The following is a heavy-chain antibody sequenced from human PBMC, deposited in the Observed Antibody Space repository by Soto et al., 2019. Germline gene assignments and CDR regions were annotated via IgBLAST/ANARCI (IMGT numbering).Heavy chain of an antibody. CDR2: IYPGDSDT. D-gene: IGHD2-15*01. Sequence: GESLKISCKGSGYSFTSYWIGWVRQMPGKGLEWMGIIYPGDSDTRYSPSFQGQVTISADKSISTAYLQWSSLKASDTAMYYCARHAQADIVVVVAPRDYYYGMDVWGQGTTVTVSS. CDR3: ARHAQADIVVVVAPRDYYYGMDV. J-gene: IGHJ6*02. V-gene: IGHV5-51*01. CDR1: GYSFTSYW.